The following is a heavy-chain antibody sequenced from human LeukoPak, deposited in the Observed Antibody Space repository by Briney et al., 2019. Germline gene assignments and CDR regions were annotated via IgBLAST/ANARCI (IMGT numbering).Heavy chain of an antibody. CDR3: ARVTDLGDFADY. J-gene: IGHJ4*02. D-gene: IGHD2-21*01. CDR2: ISSSSSYI. CDR1: GFTFSSYS. Sequence: GRSLRLSCAASGFTFSSYSMNWVRRAPGKGLEGVSSISSSSSYIYYAESVKARFTISRDNAKDSLYLQMNSQRAEGTAVYYCARVTDLGDFADYWGQGTLVTVSS. V-gene: IGHV3-21*01.